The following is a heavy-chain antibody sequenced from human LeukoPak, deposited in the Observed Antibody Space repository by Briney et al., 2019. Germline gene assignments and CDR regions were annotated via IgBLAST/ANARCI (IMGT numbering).Heavy chain of an antibody. CDR3: ARALVTSRNSYGMDV. D-gene: IGHD1-26*01. CDR2: ISSDGSST. CDR1: GFTFSSYW. V-gene: IGHV3-74*01. Sequence: PGGSLRLSCAASGFTFSSYWMHWVRQAPGKGLVWVSRISSDGSSTSYADSVKGRFTISRDNAKNTLYLQMNSLRAEDTAVYYCARALVTSRNSYGMDVWGQGTTVTVSS. J-gene: IGHJ6*02.